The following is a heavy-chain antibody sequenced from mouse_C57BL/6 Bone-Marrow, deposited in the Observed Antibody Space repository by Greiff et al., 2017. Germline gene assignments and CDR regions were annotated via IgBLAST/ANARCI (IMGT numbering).Heavy chain of an antibody. CDR2: INPNNGGT. V-gene: IGHV1-26*01. Sequence: VQLQQSGPELVKPGASVKISCKASGYTFTDYYMNWVKQSHGKSLEWIGDINPNNGGTSYNQKFKGKATLTVDKSSSTAYMELRSLTSEDSAVYYCARSRIYYGSSYVAWFAYWGQGTLVTVSA. D-gene: IGHD1-1*01. CDR1: GYTFTDYY. J-gene: IGHJ3*01. CDR3: ARSRIYYGSSYVAWFAY.